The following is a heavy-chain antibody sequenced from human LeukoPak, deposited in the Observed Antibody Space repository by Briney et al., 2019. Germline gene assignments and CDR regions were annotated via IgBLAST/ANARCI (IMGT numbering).Heavy chain of an antibody. CDR3: ARDSDQLLYPVYYYYYMDV. Sequence: GGSLRLSCAASGFTFSSYAMHWVRQAPGKGLEWVANIKQDGSEKYYVDSVKGRFTISRDNAKNSLYLQMNSLRAEDTAVYYCARDSDQLLYPVYYYYYMDVWGKGTTVTVSS. D-gene: IGHD2-2*02. J-gene: IGHJ6*03. CDR1: GFTFSSYA. V-gene: IGHV3-7*01. CDR2: IKQDGSEK.